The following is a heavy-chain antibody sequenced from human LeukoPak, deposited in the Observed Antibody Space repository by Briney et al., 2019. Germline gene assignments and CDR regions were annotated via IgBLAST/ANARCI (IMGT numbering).Heavy chain of an antibody. V-gene: IGHV3-53*01. CDR2: IYSGGST. CDR1: GFTVSSNY. D-gene: IGHD6-19*01. Sequence: PGGSLRLSCAASGFTVSSNYMSWVRQAPGKGLEWVSVIYSGGSTYYADSVKGRFTISRDNSKNTLYPQMNSLRAADTAVYYCAGRDSSGWFGFDYWGQGTLVTVSS. CDR3: AGRDSSGWFGFDY. J-gene: IGHJ4*02.